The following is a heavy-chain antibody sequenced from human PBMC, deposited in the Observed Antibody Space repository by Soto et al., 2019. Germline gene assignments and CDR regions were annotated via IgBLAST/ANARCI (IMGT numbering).Heavy chain of an antibody. D-gene: IGHD2-21*01. CDR2: IIPLLGST. Sequence: QVQVEQSGAEVKKPGSSLKVSCKTSGGPFSSQAFNWVRQARGHGLEWMGGIIPLLGSTTYAQKFQDRVTFTADESTRTVYMELRSLRSEATATYFCAMSDGPDFYDVIDVWGRGTTVTVSS. CDR1: GGPFSSQA. CDR3: AMSDGPDFYDVIDV. J-gene: IGHJ6*02. V-gene: IGHV1-69*01.